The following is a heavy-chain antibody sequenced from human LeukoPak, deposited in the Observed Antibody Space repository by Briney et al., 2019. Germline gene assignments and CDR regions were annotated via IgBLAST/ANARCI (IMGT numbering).Heavy chain of an antibody. CDR1: GYSFTSYW. J-gene: IGHJ3*02. D-gene: IGHD6-6*01. CDR3: ASLVSSSSGRNAFDI. V-gene: IGHV5-51*01. CDR2: IYPGDSDT. Sequence: GESLKISCKGSGYSFTSYWIGWVREMAGEGLEWMGIIYPGDSDTRYSPSFQGQVTISADKSISTAYLQWSSLTASDTAMYYCASLVSSSSGRNAFDIWGQGTMVTVSS.